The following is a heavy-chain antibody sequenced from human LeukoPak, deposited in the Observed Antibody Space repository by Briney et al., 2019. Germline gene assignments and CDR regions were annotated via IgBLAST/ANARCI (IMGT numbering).Heavy chain of an antibody. J-gene: IGHJ3*02. V-gene: IGHV3-23*01. Sequence: GGSLRLSCVASRLTSSNYAMSWVRQAPGKGPEWVSTISGSGITYYADSVKGRFTISRDNSKNIVYLFMNSLGAEDTAIYYCAKCGAARRWANDAFDIWGQGTVVTVSS. CDR1: RLTSSNYA. D-gene: IGHD6-6*01. CDR3: AKCGAARRWANDAFDI. CDR2: ISGSGIT.